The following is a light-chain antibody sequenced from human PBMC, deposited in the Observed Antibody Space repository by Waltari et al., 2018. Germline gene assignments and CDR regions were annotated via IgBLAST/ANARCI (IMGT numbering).Light chain of an antibody. CDR1: SSNIGHYS. CDR3: ATWDDSLNGVV. V-gene: IGLV1-44*01. CDR2: RSY. Sequence: QSVLTQPPSASGSPGQRGTISCSGSSSNIGHYSVKWYQHFPGTAPKLLIYRSYQRTSGVPDRFSGSKSGTSASLAISGLQSEDEADYYCATWDDSLNGVVFGGGTKLTVL. J-gene: IGLJ2*01.